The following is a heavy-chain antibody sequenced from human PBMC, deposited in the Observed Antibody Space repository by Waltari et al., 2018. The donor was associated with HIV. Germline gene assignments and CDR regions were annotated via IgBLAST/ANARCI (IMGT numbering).Heavy chain of an antibody. J-gene: IGHJ6*01. D-gene: IGHD6-19*01. CDR2: VNHVGRT. V-gene: IGHV4-34*01. Sequence: QVHLEQWGTGLLRPSETLSLTCAVYGGSFSGYYWSWIRQSPGRGLAWIGEVNHVGRTNYSPSLKVRVTGSVDTSKNQFSLTMRSVTAADTAVYYCARDSAPGLAVDDDDGEFFYYGLDVWGQGTTVTVSS. CDR1: GGSFSGYY. CDR3: ARDSAPGLAVDDDDGEFFYYGLDV.